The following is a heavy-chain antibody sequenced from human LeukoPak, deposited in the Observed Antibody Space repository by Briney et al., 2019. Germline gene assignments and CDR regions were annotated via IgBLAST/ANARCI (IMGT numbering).Heavy chain of an antibody. D-gene: IGHD3-3*01. CDR1: GGSISSSNW. V-gene: IGHV4-4*02. CDR3: ARGAREWLFADAFDI. Sequence: PSGTLSLTCAVSGGSISSSNWWSWVRQPPGKGLEWIGEIYHSGSTNYNPSLKSRVTISVDKSKNQFSLKLSSVTAADTAVYYCARGAREWLFADAFDIWGQGTMVTVSS. CDR2: IYHSGST. J-gene: IGHJ3*02.